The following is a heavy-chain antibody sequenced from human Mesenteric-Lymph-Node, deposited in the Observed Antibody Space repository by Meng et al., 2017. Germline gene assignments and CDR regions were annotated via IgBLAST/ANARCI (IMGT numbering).Heavy chain of an antibody. J-gene: IGHJ4*02. V-gene: IGHV4-34*01. Sequence: VQLKQWGAGLLKPSETLSLTCAVYGGSFSGYYWNWIRQPPGKGLEWIGYIYYSGSTYYNPSLKSRVTISVDTSKNQFSLKLSSVTAADTAVYYCATQESRDGHNPYWGQGTLVTVSS. CDR1: GGSFSGYY. D-gene: IGHD5-24*01. CDR3: ATQESRDGHNPY. CDR2: IYYSGST.